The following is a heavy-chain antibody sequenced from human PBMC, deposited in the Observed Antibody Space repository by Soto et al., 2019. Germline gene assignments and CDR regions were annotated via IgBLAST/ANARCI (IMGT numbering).Heavy chain of an antibody. Sequence: QVQLQESGPGQVKPSETLSLTCSVFGGSVSTGDFYWSWIRQTPGKGLEWIGYVFYSGSSYYHPSLQSRGVISVDASKNPCSLKLRSVTAADTAVYFCARGILAHGGYFAYWGQGILVTVSS. CDR2: VFYSGSS. J-gene: IGHJ4*02. CDR1: GGSVSTGDFY. V-gene: IGHV4-30-4*08. CDR3: ARGILAHGGYFAY. D-gene: IGHD3-9*01.